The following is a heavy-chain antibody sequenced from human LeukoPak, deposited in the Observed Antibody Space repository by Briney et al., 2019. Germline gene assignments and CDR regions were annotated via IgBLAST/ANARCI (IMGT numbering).Heavy chain of an antibody. J-gene: IGHJ6*03. D-gene: IGHD4-17*01. CDR3: ARVRGDYFPGHYYYYYYMDV. V-gene: IGHV4-4*07. Sequence: PSETLSLTCTVSGGSISSYYWSWIRQPAGKGLEWIGRIYTSGSTYYNPSLKSRVTISVDTSKNQFSLKLSSVTAADTAVYYCARVRGDYFPGHYYYYYYMDVWGKGTTVTVSS. CDR1: GGSISSYY. CDR2: IYTSGST.